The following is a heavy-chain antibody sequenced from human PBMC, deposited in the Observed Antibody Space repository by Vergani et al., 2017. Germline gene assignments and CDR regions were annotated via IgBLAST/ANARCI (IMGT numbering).Heavy chain of an antibody. CDR3: AKLSYGTTPYLQGGYDC. CDR2: ISARNPST. V-gene: IGHV3-23*01. D-gene: IGHD4/OR15-4a*01. CDR1: GFTFSACP. Sequence: EVQLLQSGGGVIQPGGSVRLSCAASGFTFSACPMTWVRQAPGKGLEWVSAISARNPSTYYADSVKGRFTISRDNSKNMLYLQMNSLRAEDTAVYYCAKLSYGTTPYLQGGYDCWGQGTLVSVSS. J-gene: IGHJ4*02.